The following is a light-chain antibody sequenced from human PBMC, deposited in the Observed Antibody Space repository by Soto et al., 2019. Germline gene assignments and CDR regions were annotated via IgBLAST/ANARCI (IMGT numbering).Light chain of an antibody. CDR1: QDIAIY. J-gene: IGKJ4*01. CDR3: QQLRMYPST. CDR2: AAS. V-gene: IGKV1-9*01. Sequence: IQLTQSRSSLSASVGDRGTITCRASQDIAIYLAWYQQKPGEAPKLLIYAASTLYGGVPSRFSGSGSGTDFALTITSLQAEDFATYYCQQLRMYPSTFGGGTKVDIK.